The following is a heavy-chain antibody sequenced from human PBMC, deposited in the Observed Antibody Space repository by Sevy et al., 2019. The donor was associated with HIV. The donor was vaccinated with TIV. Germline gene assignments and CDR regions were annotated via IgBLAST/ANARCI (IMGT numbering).Heavy chain of an antibody. J-gene: IGHJ4*02. CDR1: GYTFSSNG. D-gene: IGHD3-10*01. V-gene: IGHV1-18*01. CDR2: IGVYNGNS. Sequence: ASVKVSCKASGYTFSSNGIAWVRQAPGQGLQWMGWIGVYNGNSNYAQNLRDRVTMTTDTSTGTAYMELKSLRSDDTAVYYCARVPTYYFRSGTYFDYWGQGTLVTVSS. CDR3: ARVPTYYFRSGTYFDY.